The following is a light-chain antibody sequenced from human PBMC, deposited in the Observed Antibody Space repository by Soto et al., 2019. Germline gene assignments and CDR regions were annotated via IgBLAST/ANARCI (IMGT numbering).Light chain of an antibody. Sequence: DIQMTQSPSSLSASVGDRVTITCRACQYISNYFNWYQQKPGKAPKLLIYAASSLQSGVPSSFSGSGSGADFTLTISGLQPGDFATYYCQQSYTTPWTFGQGTKVEIK. J-gene: IGKJ1*01. CDR1: QYISNY. CDR2: AAS. V-gene: IGKV1-39*01. CDR3: QQSYTTPWT.